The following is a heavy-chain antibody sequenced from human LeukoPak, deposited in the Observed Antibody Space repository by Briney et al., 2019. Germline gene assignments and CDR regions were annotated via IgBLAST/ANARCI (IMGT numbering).Heavy chain of an antibody. CDR2: ISHDGAGT. CDR1: GYTFYNYA. D-gene: IGHD3-16*01. CDR3: AKYGSGQLWLLGWYFDF. J-gene: IGHJ2*01. Sequence: GRSQRLSCAASGYTFYNYAVTWVRQAPGKGLEWVSSISHDGAGTHYADSVKGRFTISRDNPKNTVFLQMDSLRAEDTAVYFCAKYGSGQLWLLGWYFDFWGRGTLVSVSS. V-gene: IGHV3-23*01.